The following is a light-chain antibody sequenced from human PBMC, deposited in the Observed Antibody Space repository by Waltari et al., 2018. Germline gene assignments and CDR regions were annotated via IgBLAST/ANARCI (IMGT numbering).Light chain of an antibody. Sequence: QSALTQPASVSGSPGQSITISCTGTSSDVGGYNHVSWYQQDPGKVPKLIIYDVSDLPSGVSDRFSGSKSGNTASLTISGVQAEDETDYYCSSYTNRNTLIFGGGTKLTVL. CDR1: SSDVGGYNH. CDR2: DVS. CDR3: SSYTNRNTLI. V-gene: IGLV2-14*01. J-gene: IGLJ2*01.